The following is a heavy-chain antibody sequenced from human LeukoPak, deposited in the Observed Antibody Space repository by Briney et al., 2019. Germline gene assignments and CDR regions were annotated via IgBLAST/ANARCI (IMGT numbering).Heavy chain of an antibody. Sequence: KSAETLSLTCTVSGGSISSSSYYWGWIRQPPGRGREWIVSIYYSGSTYYNPSLKSRFTISVNKSKNEFSLNLSSVTAADTAVYYCARGLNYYIAAAGTLLYFDYWGQGTLVTVSS. CDR3: ARGLNYYIAAAGTLLYFDY. J-gene: IGHJ4*02. V-gene: IGHV4-39*01. D-gene: IGHD6-13*01. CDR1: GGSISSSSYY. CDR2: IYYSGST.